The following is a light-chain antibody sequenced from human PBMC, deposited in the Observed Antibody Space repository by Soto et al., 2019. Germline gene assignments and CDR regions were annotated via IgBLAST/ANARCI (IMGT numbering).Light chain of an antibody. CDR1: QTVYNGF. J-gene: IGKJ1*01. CDR3: QQYVSSPRT. CDR2: GAS. Sequence: ENVLTQSPGTLSLSPGERATLSCRASQTVYNGFLAWYQQKPGQAPRLLIYGASSRATGIPDRFSGSGSGTDFTLTISSLEPGDFAVYYCQQYVSSPRTFGQGTKVEI. V-gene: IGKV3-20*01.